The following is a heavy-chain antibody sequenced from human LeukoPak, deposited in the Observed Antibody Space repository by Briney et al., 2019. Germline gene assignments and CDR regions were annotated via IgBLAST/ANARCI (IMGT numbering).Heavy chain of an antibody. CDR1: GYSISSSNW. J-gene: IGHJ4*02. CDR2: IFHSGST. V-gene: IGHV4-38-2*01. CDR3: ARQYSRSWSHFDS. Sequence: PSDTLSLTCAVSGYSISSSNWWGWIRQPPGKGLEWIGTIFHSGSTNYNPSLRSRVTISVDTSKNQFSLRLSSLTAADTAVYYCARQYSRSWSHFDSWGQGTLVTVSS. D-gene: IGHD6-13*01.